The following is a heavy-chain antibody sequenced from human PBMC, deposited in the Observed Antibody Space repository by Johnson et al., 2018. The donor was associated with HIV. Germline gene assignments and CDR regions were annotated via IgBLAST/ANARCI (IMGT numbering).Heavy chain of an antibody. CDR2: IRYDGSNK. D-gene: IGHD4-17*01. V-gene: IGHV3-30*02. J-gene: IGHJ3*02. Sequence: QLVESGGGVVQPGGSLRLSCAASGFTFSNYGMHWVRQAPGKGLEWVAFIRYDGSNKYYADSVKGRFTISRDNSKNTLYLQMNSLRAEDTAVYYCARDSTAGPDKGLDYVGAFDIWGQGTMVTVSS. CDR1: GFTFSNYG. CDR3: ARDSTAGPDKGLDYVGAFDI.